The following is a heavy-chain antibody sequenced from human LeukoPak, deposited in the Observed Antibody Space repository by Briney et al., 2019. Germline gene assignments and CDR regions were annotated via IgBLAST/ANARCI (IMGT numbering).Heavy chain of an antibody. D-gene: IGHD5-18*01. CDR3: ARRGYSYGRTFDY. J-gene: IGHJ4*02. CDR1: GFTFSSYW. V-gene: IGHV4-34*01. CDR2: INHSGST. Sequence: PGGSLRLSCAASGFTFSSYWMSWVRQAPGKGLEWIGEINHSGSTNYNPSLKSRVTISVDTSKNQFSLKLSSVTAADTAVYYCARRGYSYGRTFDYWGQGTLVTVSS.